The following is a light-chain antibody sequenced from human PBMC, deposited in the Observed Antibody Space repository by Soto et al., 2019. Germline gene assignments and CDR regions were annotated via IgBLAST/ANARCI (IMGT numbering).Light chain of an antibody. CDR1: SSDVGAYIY. Sequence: QSALAQPASVSGSPGQSITISCGGTSSDVGAYIYVSWYQQFPGKAPKLILYEVNNRPSGVSNRFSGSKSGTTASLTISGLQPEAEADYYCSAYSDIDTKVFGTGTKVTVL. V-gene: IGLV2-14*03. CDR3: SAYSDIDTKV. CDR2: EVN. J-gene: IGLJ1*01.